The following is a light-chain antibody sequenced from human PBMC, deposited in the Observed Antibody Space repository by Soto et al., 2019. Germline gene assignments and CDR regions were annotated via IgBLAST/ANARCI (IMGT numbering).Light chain of an antibody. J-gene: IGKJ1*01. CDR1: QSISSY. CDR2: VAS. CDR3: QQSYLTPQT. V-gene: IGKV1-39*01. Sequence: DIQMTQSPSSLSASVGERVTITCRASQSISSYLNWYQQKPGKAPNLLIYVASNLQGGVPPRFSGSGSGTEFTLTISSLQPEDLATYYCQQSYLTPQTFGQGTKVEIK.